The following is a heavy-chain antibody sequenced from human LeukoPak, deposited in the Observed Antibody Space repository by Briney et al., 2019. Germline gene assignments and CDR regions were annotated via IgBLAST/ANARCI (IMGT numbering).Heavy chain of an antibody. V-gene: IGHV3-23*01. CDR2: ISGSGSDT. CDR1: GFTFSSYA. CDR3: AKDFMKHYYYGMDV. Sequence: GGSLRLSCAASGFTFSSYAMSWVRQAPGKGLEWVSAISGSGSDTYYADSVKGRFTISRDNSKNTLYLQMNSLRAEDTAVYYCAKDFMKHYYYGMDVWGQGTTVTVSS. J-gene: IGHJ6*02. D-gene: IGHD3-16*01.